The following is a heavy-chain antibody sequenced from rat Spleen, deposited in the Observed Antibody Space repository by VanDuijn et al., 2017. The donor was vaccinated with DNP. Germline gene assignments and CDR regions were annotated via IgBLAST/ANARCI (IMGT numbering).Heavy chain of an antibody. Sequence: VQVKESGPGLAQPSQTLSLTCTVSGYSLTSYGVSWARQPPGKGLEWIATISSGGDIDYNSALKSRLSLTRDTSKSQVFLKMNSLQTEDTAIYFCTRFHTTGLTWFAYWGQGTLVTVSS. CDR3: TRFHTTGLTWFAY. J-gene: IGHJ3*01. D-gene: IGHD1-9*01. CDR2: ISSGGDI. CDR1: GYSLTSYG. V-gene: IGHV2S12*01.